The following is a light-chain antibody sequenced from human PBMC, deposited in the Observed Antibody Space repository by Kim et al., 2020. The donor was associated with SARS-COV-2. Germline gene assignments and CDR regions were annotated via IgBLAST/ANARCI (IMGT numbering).Light chain of an antibody. V-gene: IGKV2D-30*01. CDR2: KVS. CDR3: VQGTHVLT. CDR1: QSIVYSDGNTY. Sequence: GQPAAIAGRSSQSIVYSDGNTYLNWFQQRTGQSPSRLIYKVSNWDSGVPDRSSGSGSGTDFTLKISRVEAEDGGVYYCVQGTHVLTCGGGTKLEI. J-gene: IGKJ4*01.